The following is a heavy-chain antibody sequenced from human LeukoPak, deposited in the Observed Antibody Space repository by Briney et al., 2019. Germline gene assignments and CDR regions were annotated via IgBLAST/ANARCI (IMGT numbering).Heavy chain of an antibody. CDR1: GYTFTSYC. V-gene: IGHV1-46*01. CDR2: INPSGGST. CDR3: ARAGDIVLMVYAMIFDY. Sequence: ASVKVSCKASGYTFTSYCMHWVRQAPGQGLEWMGIINPSGGSTSYAQKFQGRVTMTRDMSTSTVYMELSSLRSEDTAVYYCARAGDIVLMVYAMIFDYWGQGTLVTVSS. J-gene: IGHJ4*02. D-gene: IGHD2-8*01.